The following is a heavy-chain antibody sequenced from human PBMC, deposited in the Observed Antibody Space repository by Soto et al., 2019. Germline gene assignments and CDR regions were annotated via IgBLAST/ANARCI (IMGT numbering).Heavy chain of an antibody. J-gene: IGHJ4*02. CDR1: GYMFTDYS. CDR2: IDLNSGGT. V-gene: IGHV1-2*02. CDR3: ARALTTDY. D-gene: IGHD2-2*01. Sequence: AAVKVSCKASGYMFTDYSIHWVRQAPGQGLEWMGLIDLNSGGTNYPQRFQGRVTMTRDTSISTAYMELSRLRSDDTAVYYCARALTTDYWGQGTLVTVSS.